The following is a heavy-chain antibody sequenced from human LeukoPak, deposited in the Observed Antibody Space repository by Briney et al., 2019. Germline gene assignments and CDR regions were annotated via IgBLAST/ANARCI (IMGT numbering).Heavy chain of an antibody. CDR1: GYTFINFY. D-gene: IGHD3-3*01. CDR3: ARDLIGRSDS. Sequence: ASVKVSCKASGYTFINFYMHWVRQAPGQGLEWVGLINPSGGSARSAQKFQGRVTMTRDTSTSTFYMELNSLRAEDTAVYYCARDLIGRSDSWGQGTLVTVSS. CDR2: INPSGGSA. V-gene: IGHV1-46*01. J-gene: IGHJ4*02.